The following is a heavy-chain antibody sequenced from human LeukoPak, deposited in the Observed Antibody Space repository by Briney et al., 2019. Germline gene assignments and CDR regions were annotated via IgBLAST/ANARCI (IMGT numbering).Heavy chain of an antibody. V-gene: IGHV4-59*01. J-gene: IGHJ4*02. D-gene: IGHD2-2*01. Sequence: SETLSLTCTVSGGSISSYYWSWIRQPPGKGLEWIGYIYYSGSTNYNPSHKSRVTISVDTSKNQFSLKLSSVTAADTAVYYCARFPIVVVPAAGYFDYWGQGTLVTVSS. CDR1: GGSISSYY. CDR2: IYYSGST. CDR3: ARFPIVVVPAAGYFDY.